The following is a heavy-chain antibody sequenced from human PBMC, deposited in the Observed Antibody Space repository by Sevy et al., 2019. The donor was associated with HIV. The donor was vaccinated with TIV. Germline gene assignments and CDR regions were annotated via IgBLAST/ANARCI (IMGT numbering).Heavy chain of an antibody. CDR1: GYTLTELS. CDR2: FDPEDGET. CDR3: ATGRKKGVITIFGVAIQDYFDY. V-gene: IGHV1-24*01. Sequence: GPVKVSCKVSGYTLTELSMHWVRQAPGKGLEWMGGFDPEDGETIYAQKFQGRVTMTEDTSTDTAYMELSSLRSEDTAVYYCATGRKKGVITIFGVAIQDYFDYWGQGTLVTVSS. D-gene: IGHD3-3*01. J-gene: IGHJ4*02.